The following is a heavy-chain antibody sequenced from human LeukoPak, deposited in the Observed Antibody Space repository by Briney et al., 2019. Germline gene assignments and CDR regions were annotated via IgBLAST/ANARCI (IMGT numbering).Heavy chain of an antibody. CDR2: INQDEGSK. CDR1: GFSIGDYW. Sequence: GGSLRLSCAASGFSIGDYWMSWVRQAPGKGLEWVANINQDEGSKDYVDSVKGRFTIPRDNAKNSLYLQMNSLRAKDTAVYYCWHPMIQGAVSWGQGTLVTVSS. D-gene: IGHD3-10*01. V-gene: IGHV3-7*01. J-gene: IGHJ5*02. CDR3: WHPMIQGAVS.